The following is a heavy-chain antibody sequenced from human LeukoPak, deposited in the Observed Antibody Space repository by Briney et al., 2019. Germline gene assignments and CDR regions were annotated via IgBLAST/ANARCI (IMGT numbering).Heavy chain of an antibody. CDR1: GFTFSSKY. CDR2: LYSNGNT. J-gene: IGHJ4*02. Sequence: GGSLRLSCAASGFTFSSKYMSWVRQAPGKGLEWVSTLYSNGNTYYADSVKGRFTISRDNSKNTLSLQMNSLRAEDTAVYYCARASPGYCSSTSCYSTYFDYWGQGTLVTVSS. CDR3: ARASPGYCSSTSCYSTYFDY. V-gene: IGHV3-53*01. D-gene: IGHD2-2*01.